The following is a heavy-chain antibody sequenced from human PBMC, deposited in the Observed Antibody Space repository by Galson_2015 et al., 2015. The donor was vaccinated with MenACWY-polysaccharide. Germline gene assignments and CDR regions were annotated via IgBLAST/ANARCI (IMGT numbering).Heavy chain of an antibody. CDR3: ARRGIAAAGTSPSTLDY. CDR1: GYKFTSYW. Sequence: QSGAEVKKPGESLKISCTVSGYKFTSYWLGWVRQMPGKGLEWMGIIYPGDSDTRYSPPFQGQVTISADKSISTAYLQWSSLKASDTAMYYCARRGIAAAGTSPSTLDYWGQGTLVTVYS. V-gene: IGHV5-51*03. D-gene: IGHD6-13*01. CDR2: IYPGDSDT. J-gene: IGHJ4*02.